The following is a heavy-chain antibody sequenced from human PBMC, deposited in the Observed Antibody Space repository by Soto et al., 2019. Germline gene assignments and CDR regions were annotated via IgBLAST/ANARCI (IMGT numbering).Heavy chain of an antibody. V-gene: IGHV1-69*06. CDR1: GGTFISDA. D-gene: IGHD3-22*01. CDR2: VIPMFPKA. CDR3: ARCHSDSSGPGYLDS. Sequence: QVRLVQSEAEVKKAGSSVKVSCKASGGTFISDAVTWVRQAPGQGLEWMGGVIPMFPKANYAQKFQGRDTITAYKSTSTVYMELHSLKSEDTALYYCARCHSDSSGPGYLDSWGQGTLVTVTS. J-gene: IGHJ4*02.